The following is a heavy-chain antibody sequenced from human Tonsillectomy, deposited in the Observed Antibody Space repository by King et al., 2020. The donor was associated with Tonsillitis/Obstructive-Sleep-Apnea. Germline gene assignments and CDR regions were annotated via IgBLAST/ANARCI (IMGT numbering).Heavy chain of an antibody. J-gene: IGHJ3*02. D-gene: IGHD3-10*01. V-gene: IGHV4-34*12. CDR3: ARWVLVTMVQGDAFDI. Sequence: VQLQQWGAGLLKPSETLSLTCAVYGGSFSGYFWSWIRQPPGKGLEWIGEIIHFGSTNYNPSLKSRVTISVDTSKNQFSLKLSSVTAADTAVYYCARWVLVTMVQGDAFDIGGRGKMVPVSS. CDR1: GGSFSGYF. CDR2: IIHFGST.